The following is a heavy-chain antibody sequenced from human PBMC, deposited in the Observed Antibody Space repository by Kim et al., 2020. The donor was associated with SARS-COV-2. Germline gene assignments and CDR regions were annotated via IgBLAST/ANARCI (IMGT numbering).Heavy chain of an antibody. CDR1: GFTFTNYA. D-gene: IGHD4-17*01. CDR2: ISGGGGSK. V-gene: IGHV3-23*01. CDR3: AKEWRLTSRTRGGDFFGY. J-gene: IGHJ4*02. Sequence: GGSLRLSCAASGFTFTNYAMNWVRQAPGKGLEWVSVISGGGGSKYYADSVKGRFTISRDNSKNTVYLQMSSLRAEDTAVYYCAKEWRLTSRTRGGDFFGYWGQGKPFSVSS.